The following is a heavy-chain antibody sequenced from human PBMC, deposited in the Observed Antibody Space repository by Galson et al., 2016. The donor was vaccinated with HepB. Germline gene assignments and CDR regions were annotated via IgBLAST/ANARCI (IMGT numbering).Heavy chain of an antibody. CDR3: ARGHLVVPFSFYFDY. Sequence: CAISGDSVSSNSATWNWIRQSPSRGLEWLGGTYYRSKWYNDYALSVKSRITINPDTSKNQFSLQLNSVTPEDTAVYYCARGHLVVPFSFYFDYWGQGSLVTVAS. V-gene: IGHV6-1*01. J-gene: IGHJ4*02. D-gene: IGHD2-15*01. CDR1: GDSVSSNSAT. CDR2: TYYRSKWYN.